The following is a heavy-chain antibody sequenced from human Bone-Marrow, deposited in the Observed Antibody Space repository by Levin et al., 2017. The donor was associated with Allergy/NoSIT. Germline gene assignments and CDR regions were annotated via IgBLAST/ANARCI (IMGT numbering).Heavy chain of an antibody. D-gene: IGHD2-2*01. J-gene: IGHJ4*02. V-gene: IGHV4-30-4*01. CDR2: VYYSGST. CDR1: GGSISSGDYY. CDR3: ARENFDCSVTTCYDNY. Sequence: SQTLSLTCTVSGGSISSGDYYWRWIRQPPGKGLEWIGHVYYSGSTHLNPSLQSRVTISVDTSKNQFSLKMYSVTAADTALYFCARENFDCSVTTCYDNYWGQGMLVTVSS.